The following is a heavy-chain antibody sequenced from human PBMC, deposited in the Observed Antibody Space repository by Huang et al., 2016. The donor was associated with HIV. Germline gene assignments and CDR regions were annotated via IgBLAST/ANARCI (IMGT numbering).Heavy chain of an antibody. CDR3: ARVRCSSTSCYGMDV. J-gene: IGHJ6*02. V-gene: IGHV1-46*01. CDR2: INPRGGST. D-gene: IGHD2-2*01. Sequence: QVQLVQSGAEVKKPGASVKVSCKASGYTFTSYYMHWVRQAPGQGFEWMGIINPRGGSTSYAQKFQGRVTMTRDTSTSTVYMELSSLRSEDTAVYYCARVRCSSTSCYGMDVWGQGTTVTVSS. CDR1: GYTFTSYY.